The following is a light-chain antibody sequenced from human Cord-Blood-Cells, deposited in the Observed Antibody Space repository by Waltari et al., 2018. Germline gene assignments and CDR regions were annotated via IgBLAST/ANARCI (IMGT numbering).Light chain of an antibody. Sequence: QSVLTQPPSVSAAPGQRVTLSCTGSSSNIGARYDVHWYQQLPGTAPKLLIYGNSNRPSGVPDRFSGSKSGTSASLAITGLQAEDEADYYCQSYDSSLSGYVFGTGTKVTVL. CDR3: QSYDSSLSGYV. CDR2: GNS. CDR1: SSNIGARYD. J-gene: IGLJ1*01. V-gene: IGLV1-40*01.